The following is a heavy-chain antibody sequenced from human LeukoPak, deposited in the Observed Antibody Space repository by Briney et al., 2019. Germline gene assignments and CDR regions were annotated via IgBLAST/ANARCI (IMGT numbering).Heavy chain of an antibody. CDR1: GGSISSGGYS. CDR3: AKGGSGSYYNANDAFDI. CDR2: IYHSGST. Sequence: SETLSLTCAVSGGSISSGGYSWSWIRQPPGKGLEWIGYIYHSGSTYYNPSLKSRVTISVDRSKNQFSLKLSSVTAADTAVYYCAKGGSGSYYNANDAFDIWGQGTMVTVSS. J-gene: IGHJ3*02. D-gene: IGHD3-10*01. V-gene: IGHV4-30-2*01.